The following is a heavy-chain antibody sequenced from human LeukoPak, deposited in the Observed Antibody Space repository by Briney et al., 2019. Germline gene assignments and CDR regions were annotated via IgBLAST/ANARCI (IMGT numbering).Heavy chain of an antibody. D-gene: IGHD2-2*02. CDR1: GGSFSGYY. Sequence: KPSETLSLTCAVYGGSFSGYYWSWIRQPPGKGLEWIGEINHSGSTNYNPSLKSRVTISVDTSKNQFSLKLSSVTAADTAVYYCARCRIGYCSSTSCYSRGMDVWGQGTTVTVSS. CDR3: ARCRIGYCSSTSCYSRGMDV. J-gene: IGHJ6*02. CDR2: INHSGST. V-gene: IGHV4-34*01.